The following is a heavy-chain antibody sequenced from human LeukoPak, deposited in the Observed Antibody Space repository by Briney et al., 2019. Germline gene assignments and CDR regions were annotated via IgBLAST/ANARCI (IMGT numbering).Heavy chain of an antibody. CDR1: GGSINSYY. D-gene: IGHD6-19*01. CDR3: ARASSGWYGLSDQ. J-gene: IGHJ5*02. Sequence: SETLSLTCTVSGGSINSYYWSWIRQPPGKGLEWIGYIYHSGSTNYIPSLKSRVTISVDTSKNQFSLKLSSVTAADTAVYYCARASSGWYGLSDQWGQGTLVTVSS. CDR2: IYHSGST. V-gene: IGHV4-59*01.